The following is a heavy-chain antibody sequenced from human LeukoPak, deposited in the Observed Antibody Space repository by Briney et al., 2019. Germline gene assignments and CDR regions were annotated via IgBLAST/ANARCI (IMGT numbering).Heavy chain of an antibody. D-gene: IGHD6-13*01. V-gene: IGHV4-59*01. J-gene: IGHJ4*02. CDR3: ARDMGSAAGHDY. CDR1: GGSISGYY. CDR2: IFYSGST. Sequence: PSETLSLTCSVSGGSISGYYWSWIRQPPGKGLEWIGYIFYSGSTDYNPSLKSRVTISVDTSKNQFSLKLSSVTAADTAVYYCARDMGSAAGHDYWGQGTLVTVSS.